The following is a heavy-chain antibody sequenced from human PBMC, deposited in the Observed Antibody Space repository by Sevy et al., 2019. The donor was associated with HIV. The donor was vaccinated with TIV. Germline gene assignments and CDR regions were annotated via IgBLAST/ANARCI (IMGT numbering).Heavy chain of an antibody. CDR1: GGSVSSGSYY. CDR2: IYYSGST. J-gene: IGHJ4*02. Sequence: SETLSLTCTVSGGSVSSGSYYWSWIRQPPGKGLEWIGYIYYSGSTNYNPSLKSRVTISVDTSKNQFSLKLSSVTAADTAVYYCAREDGKRRYFDYWGQGTLVTVSS. CDR3: AREDGKRRYFDY. V-gene: IGHV4-61*01.